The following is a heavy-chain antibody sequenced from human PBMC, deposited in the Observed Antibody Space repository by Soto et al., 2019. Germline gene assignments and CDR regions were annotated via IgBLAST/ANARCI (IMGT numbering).Heavy chain of an antibody. J-gene: IGHJ6*02. CDR2: INPNSGGT. CDR1: GYTFTGYY. CDR3: ARVGSNYNYGMDV. Sequence: ASVKVSCKASGYTFTGYYMHWVRQAPGQGLEWMGWINPNSGGTNYAQKFQGWVTMTRDTSISTAYMELSRLRSDDTAVYYCARVGSNYNYGMDVWGQGTTVTVSS. D-gene: IGHD3-16*01. V-gene: IGHV1-2*04.